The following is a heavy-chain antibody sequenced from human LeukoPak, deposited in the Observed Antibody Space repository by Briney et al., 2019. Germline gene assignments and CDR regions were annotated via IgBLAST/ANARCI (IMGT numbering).Heavy chain of an antibody. CDR1: GFTFDDYG. D-gene: IGHD6-19*01. V-gene: IGHV3-20*04. CDR2: INWNGGST. CDR3: ATYSSGVDAFDI. J-gene: IGHJ3*02. Sequence: PGGSLRLSCAASGFTFDDYGMRWVRQAPGKGLEWVSGINWNGGSTGYADSVKGRFTISRDNAKNSLYLQMNSLRAEDTALYYCATYSSGVDAFDIWGQGTMVTVSS.